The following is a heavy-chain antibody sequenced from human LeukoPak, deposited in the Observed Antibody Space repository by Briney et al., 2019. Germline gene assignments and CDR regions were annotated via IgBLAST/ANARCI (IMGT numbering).Heavy chain of an antibody. V-gene: IGHV3-23*01. CDR1: GFTFSDYY. CDR3: AKDLYSGYDWVDY. Sequence: GGSLRLSCAASGFTFSDYYMSWIRQAPGKGLEWVSAISGSGGSTYYADSVKGRFTISRDNSKNTLYLQMNSLRAEDTAVYYCAKDLYSGYDWVDYWGQGTLVTVSS. CDR2: ISGSGGST. J-gene: IGHJ4*02. D-gene: IGHD5-12*01.